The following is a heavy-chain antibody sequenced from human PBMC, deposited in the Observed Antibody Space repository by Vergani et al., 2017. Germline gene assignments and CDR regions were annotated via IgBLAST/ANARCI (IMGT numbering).Heavy chain of an antibody. CDR2: ISGSGGST. D-gene: IGHD3-16*01. V-gene: IGHV3-23*01. Sequence: EVQLLESGGGLVQPGGSLRLSCAASGFTFSSYAMSWVRQAPGKGLEWVSAISGSGGSTYYADSVKGRFTISRDNAKNSLYLQMNSLRAEDTAVYYCARDVGELNDYWGQGTLVTVSS. CDR3: ARDVGELNDY. J-gene: IGHJ4*02. CDR1: GFTFSSYA.